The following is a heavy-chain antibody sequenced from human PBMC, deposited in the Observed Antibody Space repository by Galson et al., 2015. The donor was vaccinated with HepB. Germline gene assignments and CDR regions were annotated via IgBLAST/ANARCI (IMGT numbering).Heavy chain of an antibody. CDR2: IDPNSGGT. CDR1: GYNFIGYY. D-gene: IGHD6-19*01. J-gene: IGHJ4*02. CDR3: ATSSGIAVAGTIF. V-gene: IGHV1-2*06. Sequence: SVKVSCKASGYNFIGYYMHWVRQAPGQGLEWMGRIDPNSGGTNYAQKFQGRVTMTRDTSISTAYVDLSSLRSDDTAVYYCATSSGIAVAGTIFWGQGTLVTVSS.